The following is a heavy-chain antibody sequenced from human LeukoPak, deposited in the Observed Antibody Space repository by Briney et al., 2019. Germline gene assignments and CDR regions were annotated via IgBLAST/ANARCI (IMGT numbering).Heavy chain of an antibody. V-gene: IGHV3-64D*06. CDR2: ISSNGGST. CDR3: TRGSGWRGPFDH. CDR1: GFTFSTYA. Sequence: GGSLRLSCSASGFTFSTYAMHWVRQAPGKGLEFVSAISSNGGSTYYADSVKGRFTISRDNSKSTLYLQVSSLRAEDTAVYYCTRGSGWRGPFDHWGQGTLVTVSS. D-gene: IGHD6-19*01. J-gene: IGHJ4*02.